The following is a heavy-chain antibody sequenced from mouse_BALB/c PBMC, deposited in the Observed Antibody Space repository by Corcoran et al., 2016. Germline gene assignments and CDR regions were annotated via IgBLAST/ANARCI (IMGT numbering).Heavy chain of an antibody. Sequence: QVQLQQSGAELVRPGASVTLSCKASGYTFTDYEMHWVKQTPVHGLEWIGAIDPETGGTAYNQKFKGKATLTADKSSSTAYMELRSLTSEDSAVYYCTRAVRGYWGQGTTLTVSS. D-gene: IGHD2-14*01. CDR1: GYTFTDYE. V-gene: IGHV1-15*01. CDR2: IDPETGGT. J-gene: IGHJ2*01. CDR3: TRAVRGY.